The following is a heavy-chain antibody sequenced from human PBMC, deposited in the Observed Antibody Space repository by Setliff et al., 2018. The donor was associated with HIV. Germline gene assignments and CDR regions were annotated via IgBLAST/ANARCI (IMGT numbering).Heavy chain of an antibody. Sequence: SETLSRTCTIFGGSFSNYRWSWIRQPAGRGLEWIGRIYRSGTTDYKPSLKSRVSMSLDTSRNQFSLKLTSVTAEDTAVYYCARDRHYSGLGSYGPWGPGILVTVSS. CDR1: GGSFSNYR. J-gene: IGHJ5*02. CDR2: IYRSGTT. D-gene: IGHD3-10*01. V-gene: IGHV4-4*07. CDR3: ARDRHYSGLGSYGP.